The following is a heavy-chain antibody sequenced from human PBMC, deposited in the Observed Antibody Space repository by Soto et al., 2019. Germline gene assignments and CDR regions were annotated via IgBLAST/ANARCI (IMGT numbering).Heavy chain of an antibody. CDR3: AKDTDYDILTGQLNWFDP. V-gene: IGHV3-9*01. Sequence: GGSLRLSYAASGFTFDDYAMHWVRQAPGKGLEWVSGISWNSGSIGYADSVKGRFTISRDNAKNSLYLQMNSLRAEDTALYYCAKDTDYDILTGQLNWFDPWGQGTLVTVSS. CDR2: ISWNSGSI. J-gene: IGHJ5*02. D-gene: IGHD3-9*01. CDR1: GFTFDDYA.